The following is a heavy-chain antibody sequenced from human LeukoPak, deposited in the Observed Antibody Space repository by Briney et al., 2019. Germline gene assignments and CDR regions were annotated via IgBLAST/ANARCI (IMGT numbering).Heavy chain of an antibody. J-gene: IGHJ4*02. D-gene: IGHD3-10*01. Sequence: SGTLSLTCAVSGGSISSSNWWSWVRQPPGKGLEGIGEIYHSGSTNYNPSLKSRVTISVDKSKNQFSLKLSSVTAADTAVNYCARVYGSGSYYPLPLGYWGQGTLVTVSS. V-gene: IGHV4-4*02. CDR2: IYHSGST. CDR3: ARVYGSGSYYPLPLGY. CDR1: GGSISSSNW.